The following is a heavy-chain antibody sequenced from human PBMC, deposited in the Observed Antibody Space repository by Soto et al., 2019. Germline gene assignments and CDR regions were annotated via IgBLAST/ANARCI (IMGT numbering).Heavy chain of an antibody. J-gene: IGHJ6*02. V-gene: IGHV4-34*01. CDR1: GGSFSGYY. Sequence: PSETLSLTCAVYGGSFSGYYWSWIRQPPGKGLEGVGEIIHSGSTKYNPSLRSRVTISVDTSKNQFSLRLSSVTAADTAVFYCAGGFGTWVRGIIREYSGIDVWGQGTTVTVSS. D-gene: IGHD3-10*01. CDR2: IIHSGST. CDR3: AGGFGTWVRGIIREYSGIDV.